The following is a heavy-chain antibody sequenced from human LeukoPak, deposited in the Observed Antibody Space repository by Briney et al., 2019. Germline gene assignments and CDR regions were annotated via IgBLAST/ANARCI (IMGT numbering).Heavy chain of an antibody. CDR3: ARVRLFGVVIMDFDY. CDR1: GYTFTSYY. D-gene: IGHD3-3*01. CDR2: INPSGGST. J-gene: IGHJ4*02. V-gene: IGHV1-46*01. Sequence: ASVKVSCKASGYTFTSYYMHWVRQAPGQGLEWMGIINPSGGSTSYAQKFQSRVTMTRDTSTSTVYMELSSLRSEDTAVYYCARVRLFGVVIMDFDYWGQGTLVTVSS.